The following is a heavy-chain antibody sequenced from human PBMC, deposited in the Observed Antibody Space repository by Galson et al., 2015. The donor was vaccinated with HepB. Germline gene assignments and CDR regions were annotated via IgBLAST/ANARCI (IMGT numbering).Heavy chain of an antibody. V-gene: IGHV6-1*01. J-gene: IGHJ6*03. D-gene: IGHD4-23*01. CDR3: ARDLRPGGYYYYMDV. Sequence: CAISGDSVPSSGVGWDWIRQSPSRGLEWLGATYYRSTWHYDYAVSVKSRISLIPDTANNQFSLQLHPVTAADTAVYYCARDLRPGGYYYYMDVWGKGTTVTVSS. CDR2: TYYRSTWHY. CDR1: GDSVPSSGVG.